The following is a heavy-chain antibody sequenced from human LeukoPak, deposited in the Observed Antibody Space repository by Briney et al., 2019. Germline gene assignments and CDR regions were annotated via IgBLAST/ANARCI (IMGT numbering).Heavy chain of an antibody. CDR1: GGSISSYY. CDR2: IYTSGST. Sequence: SETLSLTCTVSGGSISSYYWSWIRQPAGKGLEWIGRIYTSGSTNYNPSLESRVTMSVDTSKNQFSLKLSSVTAADTAVYYCARGVGYYDSKGQNWFDPWGQGTLVTVSS. V-gene: IGHV4-4*07. J-gene: IGHJ5*02. CDR3: ARGVGYYDSKGQNWFDP. D-gene: IGHD3-22*01.